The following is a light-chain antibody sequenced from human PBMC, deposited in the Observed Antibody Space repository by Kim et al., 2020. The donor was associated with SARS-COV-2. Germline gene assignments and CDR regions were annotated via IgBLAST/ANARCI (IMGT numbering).Light chain of an antibody. Sequence: PEGEATLSCTSSHGVTNYLAWYQKKPGQAPRLIIDDVSTRAIGIPPRFTGSGSGTDFSLTSSDLEPEDFAVYYCQHRSDWRVTFGGGTKVDIK. CDR1: HGVTNY. CDR3: QHRSDWRVT. V-gene: IGKV3D-11*01. J-gene: IGKJ4*02. CDR2: DVS.